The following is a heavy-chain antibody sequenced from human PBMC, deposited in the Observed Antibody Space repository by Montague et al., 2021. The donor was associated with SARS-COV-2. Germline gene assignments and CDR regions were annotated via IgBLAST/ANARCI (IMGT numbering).Heavy chain of an antibody. Sequence: SETLSLTCSVSGDSISTSTFYWGWIRQSPGKGLKWIGTISYNGRTFYTPSLRSRLTISVDPSQNQFSLNLNSVTAADTADYDCTRLALLVAGGIGCFDPWGQGTLVTVSS. V-gene: IGHV4-39*01. J-gene: IGHJ5*02. D-gene: IGHD1-1*01. CDR2: ISYNGRT. CDR1: GDSISTSTFY. CDR3: TRLALLVAGGIGCFDP.